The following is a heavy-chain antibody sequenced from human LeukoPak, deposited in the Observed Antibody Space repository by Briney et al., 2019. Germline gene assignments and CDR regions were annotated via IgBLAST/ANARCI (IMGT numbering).Heavy chain of an antibody. CDR1: GFSISSGYF. D-gene: IGHD2-2*01. V-gene: IGHV4-38-2*01. Sequence: SETLSLTCAVSGFSISSGYFWAWIRQSPGKGLEWIWSIFHNGITYYNPSLKSRITISVDTSKNQFSLRLSSVTAADTAVYYCARRISTRRGETCSSTSCYFDYWGQGTLVTVSS. CDR2: IFHNGIT. J-gene: IGHJ4*02. CDR3: ARRISTRRGETCSSTSCYFDY.